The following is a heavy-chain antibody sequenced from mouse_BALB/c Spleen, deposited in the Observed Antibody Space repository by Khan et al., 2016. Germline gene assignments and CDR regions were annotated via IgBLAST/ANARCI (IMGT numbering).Heavy chain of an antibody. D-gene: IGHD1-2*01. V-gene: IGHV3-2*02. CDR3: ARTARIKY. CDR2: ISYSGST. J-gene: IGHJ2*01. Sequence: EVQLQESGPGLVKPSQSLSLTCTVTGYSITSGYGWNWIRQFPGNKLEWMGYISYSGSTNYNPSLKSRYSITRDTSKNQFFLQLNSVTTEETATYYCARTARIKYWGQGTTLTVSS. CDR1: GYSITSGYG.